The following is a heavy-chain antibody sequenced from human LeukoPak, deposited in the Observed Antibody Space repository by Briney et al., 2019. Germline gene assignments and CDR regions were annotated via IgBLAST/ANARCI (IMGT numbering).Heavy chain of an antibody. CDR3: ARSATFGPDAFDF. J-gene: IGHJ3*01. Sequence: KPSETLSLTCTVYGVSISSYFWGRIRQPPGKGLEWIAYIYYSGSTNYNPSLKSRVTISVDTSKNQFSLKLSSVTAADTAVYYCARSATFGPDAFDFWGQGTMVTVSS. CDR2: IYYSGST. CDR1: GVSISSYF. V-gene: IGHV4-59*01. D-gene: IGHD3-10*01.